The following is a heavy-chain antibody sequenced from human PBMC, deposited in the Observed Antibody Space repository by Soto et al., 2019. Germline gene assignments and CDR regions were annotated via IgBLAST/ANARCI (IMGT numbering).Heavy chain of an antibody. V-gene: IGHV4-38-2*01. Sequence: PSETLSLTCAVSGYSISSGYYWGWIRQPPGKGLEWIGSIYHSGSTYYNPSLKSRVTISVDTSKNQFSLKLSSVTAADTAVYYCARVVRGGSGSSAPYWFDYWGQGALVNVSS. D-gene: IGHD3-22*01. CDR2: IYHSGST. J-gene: IGHJ4*02. CDR3: ARVVRGGSGSSAPYWFDY. CDR1: GYSISSGYY.